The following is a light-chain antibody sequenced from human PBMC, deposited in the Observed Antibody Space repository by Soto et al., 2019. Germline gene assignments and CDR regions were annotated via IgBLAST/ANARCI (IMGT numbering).Light chain of an antibody. CDR2: GAS. CDR3: QQYNSWPGT. V-gene: IGKV1-5*01. CDR1: QSISSW. Sequence: DIQMTQSPSTLSASVGDRVTITCRASQSISSWLAWYQQKPGKAPKLLIYGASTLDSGVPSRFSGSGSGIEFTLTISSLQSDDFAAYYCQQYNSWPGTFGQGTKVDIK. J-gene: IGKJ1*01.